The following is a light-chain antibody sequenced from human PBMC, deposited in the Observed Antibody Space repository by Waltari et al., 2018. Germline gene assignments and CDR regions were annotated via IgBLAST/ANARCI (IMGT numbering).Light chain of an antibody. V-gene: IGKV3-20*01. Sequence: EIVLTPSPGTLSLSPGERATLSCRASQTVRTTYLAWYQQKPGQAPPLLIYGASSRATGIPDRFSGSGSGTDFSLTISSLEPEDFAVYYCQQYDISPLTFGGGTKVEIK. J-gene: IGKJ4*01. CDR3: QQYDISPLT. CDR1: QTVRTTY. CDR2: GAS.